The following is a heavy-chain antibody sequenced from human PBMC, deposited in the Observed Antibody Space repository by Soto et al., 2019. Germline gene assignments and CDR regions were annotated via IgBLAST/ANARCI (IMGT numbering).Heavy chain of an antibody. Sequence: GGSLRLSCAAAGFTFSSYAMNWARQAPGGGLEWISSTSGSGGRTYYADSVKGRFTISRDNSQNTLYLQMDSLKVEDTAVYYCAKRGPGGIVVVVSATTGDFDYWGQGTLVTVSS. V-gene: IGHV3-23*01. CDR1: GFTFSSYA. J-gene: IGHJ4*02. D-gene: IGHD2-15*01. CDR2: TSGSGGRT. CDR3: AKRGPGGIVVVVSATTGDFDY.